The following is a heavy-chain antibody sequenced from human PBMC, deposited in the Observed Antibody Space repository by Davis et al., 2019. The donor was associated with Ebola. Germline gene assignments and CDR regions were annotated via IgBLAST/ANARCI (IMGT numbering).Heavy chain of an antibody. CDR2: IYYSGSA. V-gene: IGHV4-59*12. J-gene: IGHJ4*02. CDR1: GGSISSYY. D-gene: IGHD6-13*01. Sequence: MPSETLSLTCTVSGGSISSYYWSWIRQPPGKGLEWIGYIYYSGSANYNPSLKSRVTISVDTSKNQFSLKLSSVTAADTAVYYCARSPSYSRFDYWGQGTLVTVSS. CDR3: ARSPSYSRFDY.